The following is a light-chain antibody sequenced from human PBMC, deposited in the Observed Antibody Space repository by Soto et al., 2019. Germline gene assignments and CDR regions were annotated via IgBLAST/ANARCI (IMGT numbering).Light chain of an antibody. CDR2: DAS. Sequence: EIVLKQSPATLSLSPGERSTLSCRASQSVSSYLAWYQQKPGQAPRLLIYDASNRATGIPARFSGSGSGTDFPLTISSLEPEDFAVYYCQQHSNWPPYTFGQGTKLEIK. V-gene: IGKV3-11*01. J-gene: IGKJ2*01. CDR1: QSVSSY. CDR3: QQHSNWPPYT.